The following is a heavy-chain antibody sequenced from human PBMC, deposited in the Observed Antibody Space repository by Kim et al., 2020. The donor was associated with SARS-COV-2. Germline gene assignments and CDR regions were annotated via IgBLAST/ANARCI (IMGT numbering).Heavy chain of an antibody. CDR2: INTNTGNP. CDR3: ARDYYGSGSYYNGEFDY. V-gene: IGHV7-4-1*02. CDR1: GYTFTSYA. Sequence: ASVKVSCKASGYTFTSYAMNWVRQAPGQGLEWMGWINTNTGNPTYAQGFTGRFVFSLDTSVSTAYLQISSLKAEDTAVYYCARDYYGSGSYYNGEFDYWGQGTLVTVSS. J-gene: IGHJ4*02. D-gene: IGHD3-10*01.